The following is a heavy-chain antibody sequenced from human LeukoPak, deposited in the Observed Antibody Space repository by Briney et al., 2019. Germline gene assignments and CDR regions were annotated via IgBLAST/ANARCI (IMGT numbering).Heavy chain of an antibody. D-gene: IGHD1-14*01. CDR3: ASQYEPDAFDI. CDR2: IYYSGST. CDR1: GGSISSYY. J-gene: IGHJ3*02. Sequence: PSETLSLTCTVSGGSISSYYWGWIRQPPGKGLEWIGSIYYSGSTYYNPSLKSRVTISVDTSKNQFSLKLSSVTAADTAVYYCASQYEPDAFDIWGQGTMVTVSS. V-gene: IGHV4-39*01.